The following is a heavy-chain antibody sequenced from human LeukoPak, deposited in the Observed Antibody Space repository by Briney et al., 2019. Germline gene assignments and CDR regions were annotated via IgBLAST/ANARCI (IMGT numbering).Heavy chain of an antibody. CDR2: ISYDGSNK. D-gene: IGHD3-3*01. J-gene: IGHJ2*01. CDR3: ARAGLRFLEWLNNWYFDL. V-gene: IGHV3-30*04. Sequence: SCKASGYTFTSYYMHWVRQAPGKGLEWVAVISYDGSNKYYADSVKGRFTISRDNSKNTLYLQMNSLRAEDTAVYYCARAGLRFLEWLNNWYFDLWGRGTLVTVSS. CDR1: GYTFTSYY.